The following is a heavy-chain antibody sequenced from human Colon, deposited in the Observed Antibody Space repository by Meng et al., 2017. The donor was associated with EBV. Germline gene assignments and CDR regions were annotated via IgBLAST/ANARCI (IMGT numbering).Heavy chain of an antibody. CDR3: ARGPYCGGDCYWFDP. D-gene: IGHD2-21*02. J-gene: IGHJ5*02. CDR2: IYHGGTT. Sequence: ASDSGLVHPSPPLSLTSAVPGDSISSGDYSWSWIRQPPWQGLEWIGYIYHGGTTYNTSLKSRVTISVDNSKNQFSLRLTSVTAADTAVYYCARGPYCGGDCYWFDPWGQGTLVTVSS. CDR1: GDSISSGDYS. V-gene: IGHV4-30-2*01.